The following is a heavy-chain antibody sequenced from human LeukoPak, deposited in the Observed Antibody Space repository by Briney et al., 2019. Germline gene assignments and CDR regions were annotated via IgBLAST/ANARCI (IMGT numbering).Heavy chain of an antibody. CDR1: GFTFSTYW. J-gene: IGHJ4*02. CDR2: IHQDGNEK. V-gene: IGHV3-7*03. Sequence: GGSLRLSCAASGFTFSTYWMSWVRQAPGKGLEWVANIHQDGNEKYYVDSVKGRFTISRDNAKNSLYLQMNSLRAEDTAVYYCTRDTSVIQPTIAAAGTVFHYFDYWGQGTLVTVSS. CDR3: TRDTSVIQPTIAAAGTVFHYFDY. D-gene: IGHD6-13*01.